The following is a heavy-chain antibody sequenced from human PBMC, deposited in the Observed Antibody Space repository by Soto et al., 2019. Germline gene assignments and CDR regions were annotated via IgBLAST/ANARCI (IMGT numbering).Heavy chain of an antibody. Sequence: ASVKVSCKASGGSVSSDPISWVRQAPGQGLEWMGGIIPIFGSPTYAQRFQGRVTITADESSRTAYLELRSLRAEDTAVYFCAKYLVVAVTAGQRYFDYWGQGTQVTVSS. CDR3: AKYLVVAVTAGQRYFDY. D-gene: IGHD2-15*01. CDR2: IIPIFGSP. J-gene: IGHJ4*02. V-gene: IGHV1-69*13. CDR1: GGSVSSDP.